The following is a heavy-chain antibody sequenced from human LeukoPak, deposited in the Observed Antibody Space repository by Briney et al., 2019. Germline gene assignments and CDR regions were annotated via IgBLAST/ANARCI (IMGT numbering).Heavy chain of an antibody. CDR1: GFTFSSYE. CDR2: IISSGITI. Sequence: GGSLRLSCSASGFTFSSYEMNWVGQAPGKGLEWVSYIISSGITIYYADSVKGRFTISRDNPKNSLYLQMNSLRAEDTDVYYCAELGITMIGGVWGKGTTVTISS. J-gene: IGHJ6*04. V-gene: IGHV3-48*03. CDR3: AELGITMIGGV. D-gene: IGHD3-10*02.